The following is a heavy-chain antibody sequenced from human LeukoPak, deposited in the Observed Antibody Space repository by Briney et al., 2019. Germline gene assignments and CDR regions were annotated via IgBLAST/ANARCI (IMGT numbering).Heavy chain of an antibody. V-gene: IGHV4-38-2*01. J-gene: IGHJ3*02. CDR1: GYSISSGYY. CDR2: IYHSGST. Sequence: PSETLSLTCAVPGYSISSGYYWGWIRQPPGKGLEWIANIYHSGSTYYNPSLKSRVTISADTSKNQFSLKLSSVTAADTAVYYCARHCGGDCKGAFDIWGQGTMVTVSS. CDR3: ARHCGGDCKGAFDI. D-gene: IGHD2-21*01.